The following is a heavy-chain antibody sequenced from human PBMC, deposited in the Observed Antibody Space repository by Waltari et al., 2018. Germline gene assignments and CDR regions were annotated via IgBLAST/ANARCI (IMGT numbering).Heavy chain of an antibody. CDR1: GGSFSGYY. D-gene: IGHD3-10*01. J-gene: IGHJ4*02. CDR2: INHSGST. CDR3: ARGRLWFGESR. Sequence: QVQLQQWGAGLLKPSETLSLTCAVYGGSFSGYYWNWIRQPPGKGLEWIGEINHSGSTNYNPSLKSRVTISVDTSKNQFSLKLSSVTAADTAVYYCARGRLWFGESRWGQGTLVTVSS. V-gene: IGHV4-34*01.